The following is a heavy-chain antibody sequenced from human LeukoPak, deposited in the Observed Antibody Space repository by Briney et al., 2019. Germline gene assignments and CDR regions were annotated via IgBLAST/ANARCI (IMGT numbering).Heavy chain of an antibody. CDR3: ARDDSYCSGGSCYDY. D-gene: IGHD2-15*01. Sequence: SVKVSCKVSGYTLTELSMHWVRQAPGQGLEWMGRIIPILGIANYAQKFQGRVTITADKSTSTAYMELSSLRSEDTAVYYCARDDSYCSGGSCYDYWGQGTLVTVSS. CDR2: IIPILGIA. V-gene: IGHV1-69*04. J-gene: IGHJ4*02. CDR1: GYTLTELS.